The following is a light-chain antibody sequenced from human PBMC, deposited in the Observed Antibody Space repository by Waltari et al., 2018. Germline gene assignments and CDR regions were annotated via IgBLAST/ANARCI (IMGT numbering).Light chain of an antibody. CDR2: WAS. CDR1: HSVLYTSNNCPY. J-gene: IGKJ1*01. CDR3: QQYYSIPRT. V-gene: IGKV4-1*01. Sequence: CKSSHSVLYTSNNCPYLACYQQKPGQPPKLLIYWASTRESGVPDRFSGSGSGTDFTLTISSLQAEDVAVYYCQQYYSIPRTFGQGTKVEIK.